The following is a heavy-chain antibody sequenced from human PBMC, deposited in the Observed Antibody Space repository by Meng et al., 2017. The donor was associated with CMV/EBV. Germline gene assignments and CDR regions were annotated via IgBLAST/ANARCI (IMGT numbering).Heavy chain of an antibody. CDR2: IYSGGSST. CDR3: AKNYDSSGYYSSYYFDC. D-gene: IGHD3-22*01. Sequence: GESLKISCAASGFTFSSYAMSWVRQAPGKGLEWVSVIYSGGSSTYYADSVKGRFTISRDNSKNTLYLQMNSLRAEDTAVYYCAKNYDSSGYYSSYYFDCWGQGTLVTVSS. CDR1: GFTFSSYA. J-gene: IGHJ4*02. V-gene: IGHV3-23*03.